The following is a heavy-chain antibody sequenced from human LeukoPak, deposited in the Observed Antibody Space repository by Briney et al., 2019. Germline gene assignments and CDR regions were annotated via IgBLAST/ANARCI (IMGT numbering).Heavy chain of an antibody. V-gene: IGHV3-21*01. D-gene: IGHD6-19*01. CDR1: AFTFSGYS. CDR2: ISSSGTYI. J-gene: IGHJ4*02. Sequence: GGSLRLSCAASAFTFSGYSMTWVRQAPGKGLEWVSSISSSGTYIYYADSVKGRFTISRDNAKNSLYLQMNSLRAEDTAVYYCARIAVADNLFGYWGQGTLVTVSS. CDR3: ARIAVADNLFGY.